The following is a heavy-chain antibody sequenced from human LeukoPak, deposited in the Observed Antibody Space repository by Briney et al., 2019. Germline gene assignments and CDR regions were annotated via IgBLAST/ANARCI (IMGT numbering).Heavy chain of an antibody. Sequence: SETLSLTCTVSGGSISSSSYYWGWIRQPPGKGLEWIGSIYYGGSTYFNPSLKSRVTISVDTSTNQFSLKLSSVTAADTAVYYCARDQGWLQFSVFDYWGQGTLVTVSS. D-gene: IGHD5-24*01. CDR1: GGSISSSSYY. V-gene: IGHV4-39*07. J-gene: IGHJ4*02. CDR3: ARDQGWLQFSVFDY. CDR2: IYYGGST.